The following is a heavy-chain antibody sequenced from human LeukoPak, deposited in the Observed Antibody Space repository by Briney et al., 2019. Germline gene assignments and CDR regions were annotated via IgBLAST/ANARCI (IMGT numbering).Heavy chain of an antibody. V-gene: IGHV4-59*11. J-gene: IGHJ4*02. CDR3: ARAYGTTDYFDY. CDR2: IYYSGST. D-gene: IGHD1-1*01. CDR1: GGSISSHY. Sequence: SETLSLTCTVSGGSISSHYWSWIRQPPGKGLEWIGYIYYSGSTNYNPSLKSRVTISVDTSKNQFSLKLSSVTAADTAVYYCARAYGTTDYFDYWGQGTLVTVSS.